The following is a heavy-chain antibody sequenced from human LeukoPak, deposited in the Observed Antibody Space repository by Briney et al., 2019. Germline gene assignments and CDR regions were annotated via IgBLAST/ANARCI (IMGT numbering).Heavy chain of an antibody. Sequence: WGSLRLSCAASEFTFSSYTMNWVRQAPGKGLEWVSSISSNNNYIYYADSVKGRFTISRDNAKKSLYLQMNSLRAEDTAVYYCAKTPTDFDYWGQGTLVTVSS. V-gene: IGHV3-21*04. CDR3: AKTPTDFDY. CDR2: ISSNNNYI. D-gene: IGHD4-11*01. J-gene: IGHJ4*02. CDR1: EFTFSSYT.